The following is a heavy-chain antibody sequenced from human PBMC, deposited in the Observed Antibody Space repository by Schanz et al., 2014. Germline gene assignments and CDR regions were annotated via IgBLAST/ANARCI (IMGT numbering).Heavy chain of an antibody. J-gene: IGHJ4*02. CDR2: IDPRDGGT. V-gene: IGHV1-46*03. D-gene: IGHD1-1*01. CDR1: GQTVSSYF. Sequence: QVHVVQSGAVLKTPGASVNVSCKTSGQTVSSYFIQWVRQAPGQGLEWMGIIDPRDGGTNYGVKFQGRVTMARDTSTTTVSMHLRGLRPDDTAVYYCALEHNSPSGAGQFWGQGTLITVSS. CDR3: ALEHNSPSGAGQF.